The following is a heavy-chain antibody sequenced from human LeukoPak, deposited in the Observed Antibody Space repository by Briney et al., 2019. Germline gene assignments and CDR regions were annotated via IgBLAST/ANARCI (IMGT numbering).Heavy chain of an antibody. CDR3: TTTRWGSWFDY. J-gene: IGHJ4*02. D-gene: IGHD6-13*01. V-gene: IGHV3-15*01. CDR2: IKSKTDGGTT. CDR1: GFTFSNAW. Sequence: GGSLRLSCAASGFTFSNAWMSWVRQAPGXGLEWVGRIKSKTDGGTTDYAAPVKGRFTISRDDSKNTLYLQMNSLKTEDTAVYYCTTTRWGSWFDYWGQGTLVTVSS.